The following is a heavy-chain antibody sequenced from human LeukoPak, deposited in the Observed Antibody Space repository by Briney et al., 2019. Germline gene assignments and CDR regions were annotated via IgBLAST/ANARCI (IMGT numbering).Heavy chain of an antibody. CDR1: GFTFNSYA. D-gene: IGHD3-10*01. J-gene: IGHJ4*02. V-gene: IGHV3-23*01. Sequence: GGSLRLSCAASGFTFNSYAMTWVRQAPGKGLEWVSHVSGSGGITYYADSVKGRFTISRDNSKNTLYLQMNSLRAEDTAVYYCTRDVIRGTNLGYWGQGTLVTVSS. CDR3: TRDVIRGTNLGY. CDR2: VSGSGGIT.